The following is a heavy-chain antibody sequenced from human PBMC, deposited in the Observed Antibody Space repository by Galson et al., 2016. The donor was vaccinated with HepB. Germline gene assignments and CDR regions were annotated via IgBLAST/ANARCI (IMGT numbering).Heavy chain of an antibody. D-gene: IGHD1-26*01. CDR3: TPTWLGVETSS. CDR2: IRSNTYGGTT. V-gene: IGHV3-49*03. Sequence: SLRLSCAASGFTFGVYAMRWFRQAPGKGLEWVGFIRSNTYGGTTEYAASVKGRFTISRDDSNSIAYLQMNSLKTEDTAVYYCTPTWLGVETSSWGQGTLVTVSS. J-gene: IGHJ4*02. CDR1: GFTFGVYA.